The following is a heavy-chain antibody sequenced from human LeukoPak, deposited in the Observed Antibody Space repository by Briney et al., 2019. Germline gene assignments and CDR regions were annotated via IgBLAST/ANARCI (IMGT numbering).Heavy chain of an antibody. CDR3: AGGEETCCYFRLYFDH. J-gene: IGHJ4*02. Sequence: GASVKVSCKASGYTIPDYYMHWVRQAPGQGPEWMGIISPSGGATYSQNFQGRVNMARDASTNTFSMELHSLSSEDTAVYYCAGGEETCCYFRLYFDHRGQGTLVTVSS. V-gene: IGHV1-46*01. CDR1: GYTIPDYY. CDR2: ISPSGGA. D-gene: IGHD3-10*01.